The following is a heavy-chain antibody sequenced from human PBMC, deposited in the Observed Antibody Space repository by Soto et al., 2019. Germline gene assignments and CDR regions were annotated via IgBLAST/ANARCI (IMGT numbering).Heavy chain of an antibody. V-gene: IGHV3-7*01. CDR2: MKFDGSDE. J-gene: IGHJ4*02. D-gene: IGHD2-8*01. CDR3: ARDWYCTRTTECFYFDY. CDR1: GFAFNNYW. Sequence: PGGSLRLSCAASGFAFNNYWMSWVRQAPGKRLERVANMKFDGSDEYYVDSVKGRFTISRDNDKSFLHLQMNSLRAEDTAVYYCARDWYCTRTTECFYFDYWGQGALVPVYS.